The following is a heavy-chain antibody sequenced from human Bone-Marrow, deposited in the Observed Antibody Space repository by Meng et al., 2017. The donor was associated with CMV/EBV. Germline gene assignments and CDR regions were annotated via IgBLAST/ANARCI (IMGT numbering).Heavy chain of an antibody. D-gene: IGHD5-24*01. CDR1: GGSISSSSYY. CDR2: IYYSGST. J-gene: IGHJ6*02. Sequence: SETLSLTCTVSGGSISSSSYYWGWIRQPPGKGLEWIGRIYYSGSTYYNPSLKSRVTISVDTSKNQFFLKLSSVTAADTAAYYCARQWADGDAYYYGMDVWRQGTTVTVSS. V-gene: IGHV4-39*01. CDR3: ARQWADGDAYYYGMDV.